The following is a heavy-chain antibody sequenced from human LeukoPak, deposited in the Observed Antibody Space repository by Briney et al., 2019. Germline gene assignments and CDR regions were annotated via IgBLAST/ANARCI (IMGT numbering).Heavy chain of an antibody. CDR1: GDSITSGEYY. J-gene: IGHJ5*02. CDR2: VYYSGSI. V-gene: IGHV4-39*07. Sequence: SETLSLTCSVSGDSITSGEYYWAWLRQPPGKGLEWLGSVYYSGSIKYNPSLKGRVSISRDMSKNQFSLNLNSVNATDTAVYYCARRDDAAWFDPWGQGTLVTVSS. D-gene: IGHD3-3*01. CDR3: ARRDDAAWFDP.